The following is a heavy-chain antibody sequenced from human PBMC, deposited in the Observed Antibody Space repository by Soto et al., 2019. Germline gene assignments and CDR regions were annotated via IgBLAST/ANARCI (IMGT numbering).Heavy chain of an antibody. D-gene: IGHD2-15*01. CDR2: LNGGGTSV. V-gene: IGHV3-23*01. CDR3: AKRYCSAGACYRGDPHWPDP. J-gene: IGHJ5*02. CDR1: GFTFSSYA. Sequence: GGSLRLSCAASGFTFSSYAMSWVRQAPRKGLEWVSTLNGGGTSVYYADSVKGRFTISRDNSKNTLYLQMNSLRAEDTAVYYCAKRYCSAGACYRGDPHWPDPWGLGTLVTVSS.